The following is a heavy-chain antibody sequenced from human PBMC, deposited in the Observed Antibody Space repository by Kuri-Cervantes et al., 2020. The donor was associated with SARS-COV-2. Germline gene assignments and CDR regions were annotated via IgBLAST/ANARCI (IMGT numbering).Heavy chain of an antibody. CDR3: ARLWFGESPDYFDY. CDR1: GFSLSTTGMG. CDR2: IYWDDEK. V-gene: IGHV2-5*02. Sequence: SGPTLVKPTQTLTLTCTFSGFSLSTTGMGVGWVRQPPGKALEWLALIYWDDEKRYSPSLKSRLTISKDTSKSQVVLTMTNMDPVDTATYYCARLWFGESPDYFDYWGQGTLVTVPS. J-gene: IGHJ4*02. D-gene: IGHD3-10*01.